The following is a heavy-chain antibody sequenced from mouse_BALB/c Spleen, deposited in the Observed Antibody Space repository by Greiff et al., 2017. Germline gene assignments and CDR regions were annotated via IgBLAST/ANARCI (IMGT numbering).Heavy chain of an antibody. CDR3: ARSEYYGYDVGAWFAY. J-gene: IGHJ3*01. CDR2: ISYSGST. V-gene: IGHV3-2*02. D-gene: IGHD2-2*01. CDR1: GYSITSDYA. Sequence: EVQGVESGPGLVKPSQSLSLTCTVTGYSITSDYAWNWIRQFPGNKLEWMGYISYSGSTSYNPSLKSRISITRDTSKNQFFLQLNSVTTEDTATYYCARSEYYGYDVGAWFAYWGQGTLVTVSA.